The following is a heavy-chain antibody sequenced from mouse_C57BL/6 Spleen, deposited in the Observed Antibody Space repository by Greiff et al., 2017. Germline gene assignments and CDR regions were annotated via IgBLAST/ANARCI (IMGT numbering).Heavy chain of an antibody. Sequence: QVQLKQPGAELVRPGSSVKLSCKASGYTFTSYWMDWVKQRPGQGLEWIGNIYPSDSETHYNQKFKDKATLTVDKSSSTAYMQLSSLTSEDSAVYYCARDYVNWYFDVWGTGTTVTVSS. CDR2: IYPSDSET. V-gene: IGHV1-61*01. CDR1: GYTFTSYW. D-gene: IGHD1-1*01. CDR3: ARDYVNWYFDV. J-gene: IGHJ1*03.